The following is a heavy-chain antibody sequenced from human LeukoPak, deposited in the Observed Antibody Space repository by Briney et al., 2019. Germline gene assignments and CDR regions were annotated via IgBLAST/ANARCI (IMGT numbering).Heavy chain of an antibody. J-gene: IGHJ6*03. V-gene: IGHV3-49*03. CDR3: SRVERSSINNYYYYMAV. D-gene: IGHD2-2*01. CDR1: GFTFGENA. Sequence: SGGSLRLSCTAFGFTFGENAMIWFRQSPGKGLEWVSLSRSRAHGGTTEYAASVMGRFTMSRDDSKNIAYLQMNSLETEDTAAYYCSRVERSSINNYYYYMAVWGKGTSVTVSS. CDR2: SRSRAHGGTT.